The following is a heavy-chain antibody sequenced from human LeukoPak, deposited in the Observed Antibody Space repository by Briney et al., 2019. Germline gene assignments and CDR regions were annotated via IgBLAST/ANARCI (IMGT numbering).Heavy chain of an antibody. CDR2: ISAYNGNT. D-gene: IGHD3-22*01. V-gene: IGHV1-18*01. Sequence: ASVKVSCKASGYTFTSYGISWVRQAPGQGLEWMGWISAYNGNTNYAQKLQGRVTMTTDTSTSTAYMELRSLRSDDTAVYYCARDFPTLYYDSSGSSPDAFDIWGQGTMVTVSS. CDR1: GYTFTSYG. J-gene: IGHJ3*02. CDR3: ARDFPTLYYDSSGSSPDAFDI.